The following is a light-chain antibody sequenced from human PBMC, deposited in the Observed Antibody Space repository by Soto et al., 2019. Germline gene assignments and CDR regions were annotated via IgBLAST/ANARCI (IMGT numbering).Light chain of an antibody. CDR2: DVS. V-gene: IGLV2-14*01. CDR1: SSDVGGYNY. Sequence: QSVLTQPASVSGYPGQSITISCTGTSSDVGGYNYVSWYQQHPGKAPKLMIYDVSSRPSGVSYRFSGSKSGNTASLTISGLQAEDEADYYCSSYTSSNTRYVFGTGTKVTVL. CDR3: SSYTSSNTRYV. J-gene: IGLJ1*01.